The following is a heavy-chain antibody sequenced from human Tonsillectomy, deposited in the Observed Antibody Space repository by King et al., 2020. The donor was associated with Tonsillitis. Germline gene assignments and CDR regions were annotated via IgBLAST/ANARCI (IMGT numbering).Heavy chain of an antibody. V-gene: IGHV4-38-2*02. J-gene: IGHJ4*02. D-gene: IGHD2-2*01. CDR2: THQSGST. CDR3: AREYCTTSRCYQPDY. Sequence: VQLQESGPGLVKPSETLSLTCTVSGYSISSGFHWGWIRQTPGEGLEWIGNTHQSGSTHYNSSLKSRVTISVDTSKNQFSLKLVSMTAADTAVYYCAREYCTTSRCYQPDYWGQGILVTVSS. CDR1: GYSISSGFH.